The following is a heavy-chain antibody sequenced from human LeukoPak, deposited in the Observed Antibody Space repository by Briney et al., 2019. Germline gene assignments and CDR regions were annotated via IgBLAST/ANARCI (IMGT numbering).Heavy chain of an antibody. CDR3: ARHAITLFDY. J-gene: IGHJ4*02. V-gene: IGHV5-51*01. CDR1: GYKFTSYW. D-gene: IGHD3-10*01. CDR2: IYPGDSDT. Sequence: GESLKISCKGSGYKFTSYWIGWVRQLPGKGLEWMGIIYPGDSDTRYSPSFQGQVTISADKSISTAYLQWSSLKTSDTAMYYCARHAITLFDYWGQGTLVTVSS.